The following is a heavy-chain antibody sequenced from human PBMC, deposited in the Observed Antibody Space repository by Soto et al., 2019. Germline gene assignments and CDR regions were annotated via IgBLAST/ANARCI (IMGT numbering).Heavy chain of an antibody. CDR1: GGSISSSSYY. V-gene: IGHV4-39*02. CDR3: ARDWNYATFDI. Sequence: KPSETLSLTCTVSGGSISSSSYYWGWIRQPPGKGLEWIGSIYYSGSTYYNPSLKSRVTISVDTSKNQFSLKLSSVTAADTAVYYCARDWNYATFDIWGQGTRVTVSS. J-gene: IGHJ3*02. CDR2: IYYSGST. D-gene: IGHD1-7*01.